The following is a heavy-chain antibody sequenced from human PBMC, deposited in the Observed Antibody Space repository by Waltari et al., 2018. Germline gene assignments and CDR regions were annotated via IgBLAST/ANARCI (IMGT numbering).Heavy chain of an antibody. D-gene: IGHD6-19*01. CDR2: ISSSSSYI. CDR3: ARGTRIAVAGDFDY. J-gene: IGHJ4*02. CDR1: GFTFSSYS. Sequence: EVQLVESGGGLVKPGGSLRLSCAASGFTFSSYSMNWVRQAPGKGLEWVSSISSSSSYIYYADSVKGRFTISRDNAKNSLYLQMNSLRAEDTAVYYCARGTRIAVAGDFDYWGQGTLVTVSS. V-gene: IGHV3-21*01.